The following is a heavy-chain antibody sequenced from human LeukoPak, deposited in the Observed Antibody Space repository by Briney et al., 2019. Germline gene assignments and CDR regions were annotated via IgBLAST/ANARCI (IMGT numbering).Heavy chain of an antibody. Sequence: GGSLRLSCAASGFTFSTYTMSWVRQAPGKGLEWVSAIRGSGDNTYYADSVKGRFTISRDNSKNTMYLQMNSLRVEDTAIYYCAKEDGSGWIHYWGRGTLVTVS. D-gene: IGHD6-19*01. CDR3: AKEDGSGWIHY. V-gene: IGHV3-23*01. CDR1: GFTFSTYT. J-gene: IGHJ4*02. CDR2: IRGSGDNT.